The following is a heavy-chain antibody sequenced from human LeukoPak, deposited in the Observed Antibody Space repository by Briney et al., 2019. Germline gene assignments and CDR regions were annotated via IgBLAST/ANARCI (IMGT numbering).Heavy chain of an antibody. J-gene: IGHJ4*02. V-gene: IGHV4-39*07. D-gene: IGHD6-13*01. CDR2: IYYSGST. CDR1: GGSISSSSYY. CDR3: ARDRLPYSSSWYS. Sequence: SETLSLTCTVSGGSISSSSYYWGWIRQPPGKGLEWIGSIYYSGSTYYNPSLKSRVTISVDTSKNQFSLKLSSVTAADTAVYYCARDRLPYSSSWYSWGQGTLVTVSS.